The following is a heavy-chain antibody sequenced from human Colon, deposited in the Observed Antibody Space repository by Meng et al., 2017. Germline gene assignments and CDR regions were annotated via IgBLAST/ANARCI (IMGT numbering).Heavy chain of an antibody. CDR3: AREAGGTASYDY. CDR2: IYYSGHT. V-gene: IGHV4-61*01. J-gene: IGHJ4*02. CDR1: GGSVSSGSYY. Sequence: GPPQVWGPGLVRPSETLSLTCTVSGGSVSSGSYYWSWLRQPPGQGLELIGYIYYSGHTNYNPALKSRVTISADTSKNQFSLKLTSVTAADTAVYYCAREAGGTASYDYWGQGTLVTVSS. D-gene: IGHD5-18*01.